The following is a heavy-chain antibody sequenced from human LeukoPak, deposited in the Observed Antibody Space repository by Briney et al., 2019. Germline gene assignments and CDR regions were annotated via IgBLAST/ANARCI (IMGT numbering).Heavy chain of an antibody. CDR3: ARDFHRWLQGWAAFDI. CDR1: GGTFSSYA. Sequence: GASVKVSCKASGGTFSSYAISWVRQAPGQGLEWMGGIIPIFGTANYAQKLQGRVTMTTDTSTSTAYMELRSLRSDDTAVYYCARDFHRWLQGWAAFDIWGQGTMVTVSS. D-gene: IGHD5-24*01. CDR2: IIPIFGTA. V-gene: IGHV1-69*05. J-gene: IGHJ3*02.